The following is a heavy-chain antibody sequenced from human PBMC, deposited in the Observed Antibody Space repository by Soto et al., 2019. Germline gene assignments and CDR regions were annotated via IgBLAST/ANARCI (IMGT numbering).Heavy chain of an antibody. CDR2: IKSKTDGGTT. J-gene: IGHJ6*03. Sequence: EVQLVESGGGLVKPGGSLRLSCAASGFTFSNAWMSWVRQAPGKGLEWVGRIKSKTDGGTTDYAAPVKGRFTISRDDSKNTLYLQMNSLKTEDTAVYYCTTAPPYSSGWYSYYYYYMDVWGKGTTVTVSS. CDR1: GFTFSNAW. CDR3: TTAPPYSSGWYSYYYYYMDV. V-gene: IGHV3-15*01. D-gene: IGHD6-19*01.